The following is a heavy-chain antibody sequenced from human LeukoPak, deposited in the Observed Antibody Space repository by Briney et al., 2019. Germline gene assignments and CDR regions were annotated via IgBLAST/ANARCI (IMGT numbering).Heavy chain of an antibody. CDR2: IYYSGST. J-gene: IGHJ3*02. Sequence: ETLSLSCTASGGSISSYYLSWIRQAPGKGLEWIGYIYYSGSTNYNPSLKSRVTLSVDTTNNKFSLKLSSVTAADTAVYYCARLVEAFDIWGQGTMVTVSS. CDR3: ARLVEAFDI. CDR1: GGSISSYY. V-gene: IGHV4-59*08.